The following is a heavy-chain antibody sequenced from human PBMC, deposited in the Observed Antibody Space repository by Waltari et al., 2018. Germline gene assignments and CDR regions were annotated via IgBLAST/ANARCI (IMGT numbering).Heavy chain of an antibody. Sequence: QLVESGGGMVKTGAALGTPWAPPGFPFWDLNMHWRRRAPGKGLGWVRSIRSKSTYRYYAETVRGRCSIARDNAENSLFLKRNNLRGEDTAVYYCARDTIFYGSGSYDPWGQGTRVTVSS. J-gene: IGHJ5*02. V-gene: IGHV3-21*01. CDR3: ARDTIFYGSGSYDP. CDR1: GFPFWDLN. CDR2: IRSKSTYR. D-gene: IGHD3-10*01.